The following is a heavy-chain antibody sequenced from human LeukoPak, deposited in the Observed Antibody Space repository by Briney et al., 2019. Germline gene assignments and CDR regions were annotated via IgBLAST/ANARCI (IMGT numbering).Heavy chain of an antibody. CDR1: RFTFSSYI. J-gene: IGHJ6*04. D-gene: IGHD3-10*02. CDR3: AELGITMIGGV. Sequence: GGSLRLSCAASRFTFSSYIMNSVRQAPGKGLEWVSYISSSGSTIYYADSVKGRFTISRDNAKNSLYLQMDSLRAEDTAVYYCAELGITMIGGVWGKGTTVTISS. V-gene: IGHV3-48*04. CDR2: ISSSGSTI.